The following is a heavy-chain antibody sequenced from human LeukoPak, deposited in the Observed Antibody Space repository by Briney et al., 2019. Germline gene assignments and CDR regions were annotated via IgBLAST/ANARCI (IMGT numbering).Heavy chain of an antibody. CDR3: ARDHSSDWYSLVVTSENFQY. J-gene: IGHJ1*01. D-gene: IGHD6-19*01. Sequence: AGGSLRLSCAASGFTFSSYSMNWVRQAPGKGLEWVSYISNSGSTIYYAASVKGRFTISRDNAENSLYLQMNSLRAEDTAMYYCARDHSSDWYSLVVTSENFQYWGQGTLVTVSS. CDR2: ISNSGSTI. V-gene: IGHV3-48*01. CDR1: GFTFSSYS.